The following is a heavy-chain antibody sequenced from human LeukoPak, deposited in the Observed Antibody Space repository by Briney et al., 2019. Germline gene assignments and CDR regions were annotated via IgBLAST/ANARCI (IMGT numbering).Heavy chain of an antibody. CDR2: ISGSSDTT. CDR3: ANREGGYTYDPFDY. Sequence: GGSLRLSCAASGFTFSTYAMSWVRQAPGRGLEWVSAISGSSDTTYYADSVKGRFTISRDNSKNTLYLQMNSLRAEDAAVYYCANREGGYTYDPFDYWGQGTLVTVSS. V-gene: IGHV3-23*01. CDR1: GFTFSTYA. J-gene: IGHJ4*02. D-gene: IGHD5-18*01.